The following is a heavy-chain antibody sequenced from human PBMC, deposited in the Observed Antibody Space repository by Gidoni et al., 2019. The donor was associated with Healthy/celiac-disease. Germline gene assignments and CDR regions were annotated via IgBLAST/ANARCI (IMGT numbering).Heavy chain of an antibody. CDR2: ISYDGSNK. V-gene: IGHV3-30-3*01. CDR3: ARAPASGSFLVYYYYGMDV. CDR1: GFTFSSSA. Sequence: QVQLVESGGGVVQPGRSLRLSCAASGFTFSSSAMHWVRQAPGKGLEWVAVISYDGSNKYYADSVKGRFTISRDNSKNTLYLQMNSLRAEDTAVYYCARAPASGSFLVYYYYGMDVWGQGTTVTVSS. D-gene: IGHD1-26*01. J-gene: IGHJ6*02.